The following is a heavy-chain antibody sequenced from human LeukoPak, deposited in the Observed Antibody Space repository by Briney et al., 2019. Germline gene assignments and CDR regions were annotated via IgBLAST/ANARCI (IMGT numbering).Heavy chain of an antibody. V-gene: IGHV6-1*01. CDR1: GDXVSSNSAA. CDR3: ARGPGYFRH. Sequence: SQTLSLTCAISGDXVSSNSAAWNWIRQSPSRGLEWLGRTYYRSKWFSRYAVSVKSRITINADTSKNQFSLQLNSVTPDDTAVYYCARGPGYFRHWGQGTLVTVSS. CDR2: TYYRSKWFS. J-gene: IGHJ1*01.